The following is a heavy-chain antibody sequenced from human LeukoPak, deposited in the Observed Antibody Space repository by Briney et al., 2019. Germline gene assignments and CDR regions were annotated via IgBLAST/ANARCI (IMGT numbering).Heavy chain of an antibody. V-gene: IGHV4-59*01. CDR3: ARIPGDRPDD. CDR2: MYFGGRT. J-gene: IGHJ4*02. D-gene: IGHD7-27*01. CDR1: GGSISSYY. Sequence: SETLSLTCTVSGGSISSYYWTWIRQPPGKGLEGIGYMYFGGRTNYNTSLKSRATISIDTSKKQFSLELKSVTPADTAVYYCARIPGDRPDDWGQGTLVTVS.